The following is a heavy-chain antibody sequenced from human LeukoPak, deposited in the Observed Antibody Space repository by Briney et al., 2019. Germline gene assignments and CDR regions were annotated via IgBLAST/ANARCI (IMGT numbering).Heavy chain of an antibody. CDR1: GASISSSDYY. Sequence: SETLSLTCTVSGASISSSDYYWGWIRQPPGKGLEWIGSIYYSGSTYYNPSLKSRVTISVDTSKNQFSLKLNSVTAADTAVYFCARQVVAVAGTGYFYYWGQGSLVTVSS. V-gene: IGHV4-39*01. CDR2: IYYSGST. D-gene: IGHD6-19*01. CDR3: ARQVVAVAGTGYFYY. J-gene: IGHJ4*03.